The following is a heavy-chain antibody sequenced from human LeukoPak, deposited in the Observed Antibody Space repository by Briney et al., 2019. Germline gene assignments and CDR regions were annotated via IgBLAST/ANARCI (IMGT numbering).Heavy chain of an antibody. CDR3: ARSIAAAGIDY. CDR2: IYYSGST. J-gene: IGHJ4*02. CDR1: GGSISSSSYY. D-gene: IGHD6-13*01. Sequence: SETLSLTCTVSGGSISSSSYYWGWIRQPPGKGLEWIGNIYYSGSTSYNPPLKSRVTISADTSKNQFSLKLSSVTAADTAVYYCARSIAAAGIDYWGQGTLVTVSS. V-gene: IGHV4-39*01.